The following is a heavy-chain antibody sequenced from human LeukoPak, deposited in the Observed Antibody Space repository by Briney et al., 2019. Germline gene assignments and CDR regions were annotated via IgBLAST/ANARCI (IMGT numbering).Heavy chain of an antibody. J-gene: IGHJ4*02. CDR1: GFTFDDYA. CDR2: ISWNSGSI. V-gene: IGHV3-9*01. D-gene: IGHD3-22*01. Sequence: PGGSLRLSCAASGFTFDDYAMPWVRQAPGKGLEWVSGISWNSGSIGYADSVKGRFTISRDNAKNSLYLQMNSLRAEDTALYYCAKDTNHYDSSGYYYVYWGQGTLVTVSS. CDR3: AKDTNHYDSSGYYYVY.